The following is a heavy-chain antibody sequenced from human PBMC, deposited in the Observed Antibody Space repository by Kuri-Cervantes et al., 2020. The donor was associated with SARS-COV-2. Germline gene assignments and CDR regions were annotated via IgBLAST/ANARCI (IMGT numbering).Heavy chain of an antibody. CDR1: GYTLTELS. D-gene: IGHD3-10*01. V-gene: IGHV1-24*01. CDR2: FDPEDGET. Sequence: ASVKVSCKVSGYTLTELSMHWVRQAPAKGLEWMGGFDPEDGETIYAQKFQGRVTMTEDASTDTAHMELSSLRSEDTAVYYCATGVPTRLFGEELKNDAFDIWGQGTTVTVSS. J-gene: IGHJ3*02. CDR3: ATGVPTRLFGEELKNDAFDI.